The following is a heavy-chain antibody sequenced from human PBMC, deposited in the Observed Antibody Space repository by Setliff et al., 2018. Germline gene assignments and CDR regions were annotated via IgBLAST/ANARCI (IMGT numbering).Heavy chain of an antibody. CDR1: GGSISNSDYY. D-gene: IGHD7-27*01. V-gene: IGHV4-39*01. Sequence: PSETLSLTCSVSGGSISNSDYYWDWIRQPPGKGLEWTGRVYYSGDTYYIPSLLSRVTISVDTSKNQFSLKLSSVTAADTSVYFCARHRPNLPFDAWGQGALVTVSS. J-gene: IGHJ4*02. CDR2: VYYSGDT. CDR3: ARHRPNLPFDA.